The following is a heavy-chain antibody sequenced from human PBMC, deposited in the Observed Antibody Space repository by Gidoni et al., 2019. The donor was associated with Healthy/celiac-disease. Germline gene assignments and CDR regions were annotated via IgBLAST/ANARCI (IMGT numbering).Heavy chain of an antibody. J-gene: IGHJ4*02. CDR2: ISAYNGNT. D-gene: IGHD6-13*01. Sequence: QVQLVQSGAEVKKPGASVKVSCKASGYTFTSYGISWVRQAPGQGLEWMGWISAYNGNTNYAQKLQGRVTMTTDTSTSTDYMELRSLRSDDTAVYYCARQDSIAAAGIETNDYWGQGTLVTVSS. V-gene: IGHV1-18*01. CDR3: ARQDSIAAAGIETNDY. CDR1: GYTFTSYG.